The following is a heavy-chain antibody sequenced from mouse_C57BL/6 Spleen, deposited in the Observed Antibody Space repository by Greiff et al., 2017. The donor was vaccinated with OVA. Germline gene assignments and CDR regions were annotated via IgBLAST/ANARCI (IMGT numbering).Heavy chain of an antibody. CDR2: IYPGSGST. Sequence: QVQLQQPGAELVKPGASVKMSCKASGYTFTSYWITWVKQRPGQGLEWIGDIYPGSGSTNYNEKFKSKATLTVDTSSSTAYMQLSSLTSEDSAVYYCARGGLLRIYAMDYWGRGTSVTVSS. CDR1: GYTFTSYW. V-gene: IGHV1-55*01. J-gene: IGHJ4*01. D-gene: IGHD2-3*01. CDR3: ARGGLLRIYAMDY.